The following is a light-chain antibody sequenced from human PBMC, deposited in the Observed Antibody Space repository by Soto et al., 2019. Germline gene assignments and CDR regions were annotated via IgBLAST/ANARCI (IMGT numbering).Light chain of an antibody. J-gene: IGKJ2*01. CDR3: QQSYSTPYT. Sequence: DIQMTQSPSSLSASVGERVTITCRASQSISSYLNWYQQKPGKAPKLLIYAASSLQSRVPSRFSGSGSGTDFTLTISSLQPEDFATYYCQQSYSTPYTFGQGTKVDIK. V-gene: IGKV1-39*01. CDR2: AAS. CDR1: QSISSY.